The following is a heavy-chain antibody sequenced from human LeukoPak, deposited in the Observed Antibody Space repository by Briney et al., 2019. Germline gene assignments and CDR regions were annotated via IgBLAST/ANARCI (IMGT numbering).Heavy chain of an antibody. J-gene: IGHJ4*02. V-gene: IGHV3-23*01. D-gene: IGHD6-6*01. Sequence: GGSLRLSCAASGFTFNAHAMSWVRQAPGKGLEWVSSVSGSGTNTYYADSGKGRFTISRDNSKNTLFLQMNSLRAEDTAIYYCARAPQEQLIRGYYFDSWGQGTLVTVSS. CDR2: VSGSGTNT. CDR3: ARAPQEQLIRGYYFDS. CDR1: GFTFNAHA.